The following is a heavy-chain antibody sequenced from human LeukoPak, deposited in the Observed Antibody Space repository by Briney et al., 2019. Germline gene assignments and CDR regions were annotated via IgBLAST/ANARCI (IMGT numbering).Heavy chain of an antibody. V-gene: IGHV3-11*01. CDR1: GFTFSDYY. J-gene: IGHJ6*02. CDR2: SSNRGDTV. CDR3: ALSSIHKDYYFGMDV. D-gene: IGHD2-2*01. Sequence: YPGGSLRLSCAASGFTFSDYYMTRVRQAPGKGLEWLSYSSNRGDTVFYADSVKCRFTVSRDNAKRSLYLQIESLRDDDTSVYHCALSSIHKDYYFGMDVWGQGTTVTVSS.